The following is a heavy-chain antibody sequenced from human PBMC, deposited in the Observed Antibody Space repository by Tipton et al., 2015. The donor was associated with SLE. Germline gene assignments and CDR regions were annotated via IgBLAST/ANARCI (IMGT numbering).Heavy chain of an antibody. CDR1: GGSISSSSYY. J-gene: IGHJ4*02. CDR3: ARHSGFCSGGVCYGAAVVGLLDS. Sequence: TLSLTCTVSGGSISSSSYYWGWIRQPPGKGLEWIGSIYYSGSTYYNPSLKSRVTISVDTSKNQFSLKLSSVTAADTAVYYCARHSGFCSGGVCYGAAVVGLLDSWGQGALVTVSS. V-gene: IGHV4-39*07. CDR2: IYYSGST. D-gene: IGHD2-8*02.